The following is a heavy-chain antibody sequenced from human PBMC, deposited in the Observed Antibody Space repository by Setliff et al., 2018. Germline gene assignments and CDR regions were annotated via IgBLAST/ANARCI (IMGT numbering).Heavy chain of an antibody. Sequence: SETLSLTCTVSGGSISSSSYYWGWIRQPPGKGLEWIGSIYYSGSTYYNPSLKSRVTISVDTSKNQFSLKLSSVTAADTAVYYCARGGTFSYFDYWGQGTPVTVSS. J-gene: IGHJ4*02. V-gene: IGHV4-39*07. D-gene: IGHD5-12*01. CDR2: IYYSGST. CDR1: GGSISSSSYY. CDR3: ARGGTFSYFDY.